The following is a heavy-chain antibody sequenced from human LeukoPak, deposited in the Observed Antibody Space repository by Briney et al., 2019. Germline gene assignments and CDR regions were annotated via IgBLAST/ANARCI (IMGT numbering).Heavy chain of an antibody. CDR2: INHSGST. J-gene: IGHJ4*02. CDR1: GGSFSGYY. Sequence: SETLSLTCAVYGGSFSGYYWSWIRQPPGKGLEWIGEINHSGSTNYNPSLKSRVTISVDTSKNQFSLKLSSVTAADTAVYYCASFPVVVAATPPSRGYWGQGTLVTVSS. D-gene: IGHD2-15*01. V-gene: IGHV4-34*01. CDR3: ASFPVVVAATPPSRGY.